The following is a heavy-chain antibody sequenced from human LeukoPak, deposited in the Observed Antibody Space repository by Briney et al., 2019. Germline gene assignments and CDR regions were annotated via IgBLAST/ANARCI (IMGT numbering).Heavy chain of an antibody. J-gene: IGHJ4*02. Sequence: SGPTLVKPTQTLALTCTFSWFSLSPSGVCVGWIRQPSGKALEWLALIYWDDDKRYSTSLKSRLTITKDTSKNQVVLTMTNMDPVDTATYYCAHGQTGVDQFDYWGQGTLVTVSS. CDR2: IYWDDDK. CDR1: WFSLSPSGVC. V-gene: IGHV2-5*02. CDR3: AHGQTGVDQFDY. D-gene: IGHD3-3*01.